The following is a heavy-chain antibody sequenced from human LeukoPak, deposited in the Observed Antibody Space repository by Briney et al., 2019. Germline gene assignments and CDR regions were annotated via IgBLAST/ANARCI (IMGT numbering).Heavy chain of an antibody. CDR1: GYTFTSYD. J-gene: IGHJ6*03. CDR2: MNPNSGNT. V-gene: IGHV1-8*01. D-gene: IGHD6-13*01. Sequence: GASVKVSCKASGYTFTSYDINWVRQATGQGLEWMGWMNPNSGNTGYAQKFQGRVTMTRNTSISTAYMELSSLRSEDTAAYYCARRFSSSWYYYYYYMDVWGKGTTVTVSS. CDR3: ARRFSSSWYYYYYYMDV.